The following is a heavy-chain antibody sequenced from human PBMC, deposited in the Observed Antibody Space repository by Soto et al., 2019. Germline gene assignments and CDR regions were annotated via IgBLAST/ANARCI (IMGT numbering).Heavy chain of an antibody. D-gene: IGHD3-10*01. CDR3: ARGKGRIYYGSGSYSTGAFDI. Sequence: SETLSLTCAVYGGSFSGYYWSWIRQPPGKGLEWIGEINHSGSANYNPSLKSRVTISVDTSKNQFSLKLSSVTAADTAVYYCARGKGRIYYGSGSYSTGAFDIWGQGTMVTVSS. J-gene: IGHJ3*02. V-gene: IGHV4-34*01. CDR1: GGSFSGYY. CDR2: INHSGSA.